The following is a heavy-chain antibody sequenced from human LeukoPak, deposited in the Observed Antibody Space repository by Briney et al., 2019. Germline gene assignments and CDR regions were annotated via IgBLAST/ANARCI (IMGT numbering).Heavy chain of an antibody. V-gene: IGHV4-59*08. Sequence: SETLSLTCTVSGGSLSSFHWSWIRQPPGKGLEWIGNINYSVSTAYNPSLKSRVTISVDTSNNQFSLKLSSVTATDTAVYYCARLPTHWGQGTLVTVSS. J-gene: IGHJ4*02. CDR3: ARLPTH. D-gene: IGHD4-17*01. CDR2: INYSVST. CDR1: GGSLSSFH.